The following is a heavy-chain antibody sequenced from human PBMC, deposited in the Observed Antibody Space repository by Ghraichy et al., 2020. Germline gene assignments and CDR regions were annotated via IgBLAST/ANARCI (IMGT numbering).Heavy chain of an antibody. CDR2: IYSGGST. V-gene: IGHV3-53*01. CDR1: GFTVSSNY. CDR3: ARDSPLYDYGDYDDGMDV. Sequence: GGSLRLSCAASGFTVSSNYMSWVRQAPGKGLEWVSVIYSGGSTYYADSVKGRFTISRDNSKNTLYLQMNSLRAEDTAVYYCARDSPLYDYGDYDDGMDVWGQGTTVTVSS. D-gene: IGHD4-17*01. J-gene: IGHJ6*02.